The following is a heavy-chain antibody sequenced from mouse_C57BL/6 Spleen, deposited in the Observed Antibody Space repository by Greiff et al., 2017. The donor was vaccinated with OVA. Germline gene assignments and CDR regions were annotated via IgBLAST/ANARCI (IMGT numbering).Heavy chain of an antibody. D-gene: IGHD4-1*01. CDR3: EREVTLLGQYFDV. V-gene: IGHV1-22*01. CDR1: GYTFTDYN. J-gene: IGHJ1*03. Sequence: EVQLQQSGPELVKPGASVKMSCKASGYTFTDYNMHWVKQSHGKSLEWIGYINPNNGGTSYNQKFKGKATLTVNKSASTAYMELRSLTSEDSAVYYGEREVTLLGQYFDVWGTGTTVTVSS. CDR2: INPNNGGT.